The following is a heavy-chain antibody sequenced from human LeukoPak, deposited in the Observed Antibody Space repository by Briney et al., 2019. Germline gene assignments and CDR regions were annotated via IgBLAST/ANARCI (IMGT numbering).Heavy chain of an antibody. J-gene: IGHJ4*02. D-gene: IGHD1-26*01. CDR3: ARDGRYISDY. CDR1: GFTFSNYW. Sequence: GGSLRLSCAASGFTFSNYWMSWVRQAPGKGLEWVANINQDGSEEYYVDSVKGRFTISRDNAKNSLYLQMSSLRAEDTAVYYCARDGRYISDYWGQGTLVSVSS. CDR2: INQDGSEE. V-gene: IGHV3-7*05.